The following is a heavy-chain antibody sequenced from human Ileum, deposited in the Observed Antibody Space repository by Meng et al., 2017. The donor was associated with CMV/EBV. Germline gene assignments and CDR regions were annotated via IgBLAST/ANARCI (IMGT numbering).Heavy chain of an antibody. J-gene: IGHJ4*02. V-gene: IGHV5-51*01. Sequence: GGSLRLSCKGSGYSFTSYWIGWVRQMPGKGLEWMGIIYPGDPDTRYSPSFQGQVTISADKSISTAYLQWSSLKASDTAMYYCARSIGSSWFPYYFDYWGQGTLVTVSS. CDR1: GYSFTSYW. CDR3: ARSIGSSWFPYYFDY. D-gene: IGHD6-13*01. CDR2: IYPGDPDT.